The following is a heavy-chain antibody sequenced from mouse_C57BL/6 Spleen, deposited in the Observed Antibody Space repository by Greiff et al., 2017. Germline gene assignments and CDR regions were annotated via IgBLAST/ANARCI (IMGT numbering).Heavy chain of an antibody. D-gene: IGHD2-3*01. J-gene: IGHJ1*03. V-gene: IGHV7-1*01. CDR1: GFTFSDFY. CDR3: ARDAEDGYLWYFDV. Sequence: EVQRVESGGGLVQSGRSLRLSCATSGFTFSDFYMEWVRQAPGKGLEWIAASRNKANDYTTEYSASVKGRFIVSRDTSQSILYLQMNALRAEDTAIYYCARDAEDGYLWYFDVWGTGTTVTVSS. CDR2: SRNKANDYTT.